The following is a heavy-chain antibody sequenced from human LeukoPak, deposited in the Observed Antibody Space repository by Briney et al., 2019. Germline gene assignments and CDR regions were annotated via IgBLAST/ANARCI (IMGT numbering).Heavy chain of an antibody. CDR2: INHSGST. CDR1: GGSFSGYY. CDR3: ASRVGATNYFDY. J-gene: IGHJ4*02. D-gene: IGHD1-26*01. Sequence: SETLSLTCAVYGGSFSGYYWSWIRQPPGKGLEWIGEINHSGSTNYNPSLKSRVTISVDTSKNQFSLKLSSVTAADTAVYYCASRVGATNYFDYWGQGTLVTVS. V-gene: IGHV4-34*01.